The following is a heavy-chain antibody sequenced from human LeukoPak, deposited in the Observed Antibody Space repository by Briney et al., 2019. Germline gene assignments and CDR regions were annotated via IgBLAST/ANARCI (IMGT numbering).Heavy chain of an antibody. CDR2: IIPILGIA. V-gene: IGHV1-69*04. D-gene: IGHD5-18*01. CDR1: GGTFSSYA. J-gene: IGHJ4*02. CDR3: AYSYGYYFDY. Sequence: SVKVSCKASGGTFSSYAISWVRQAPGQGLEWMGRIIPILGIANYAQKFQGRVTITADKSTSTAYMELSSLRSEDTAVHYCAYSYGYYFDYWGQGTLVTVSS.